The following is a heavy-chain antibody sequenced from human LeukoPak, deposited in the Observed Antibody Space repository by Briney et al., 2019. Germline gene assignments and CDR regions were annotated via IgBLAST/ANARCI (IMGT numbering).Heavy chain of an antibody. CDR3: AKDSSSWHNWFDP. CDR1: GFTFSSYG. V-gene: IGHV3-30*18. J-gene: IGHJ5*02. D-gene: IGHD6-13*01. CDR2: ISYDGSNK. Sequence: GGSLRLSCAASGFTFSSYGMHWVRQAPGKGLEWVAVISYDGSNKYYADSVKGRFTISRDNSKSTLSLQMNSLRAEDTAVYYCAKDSSSWHNWFDPWGQGTLVTVSS.